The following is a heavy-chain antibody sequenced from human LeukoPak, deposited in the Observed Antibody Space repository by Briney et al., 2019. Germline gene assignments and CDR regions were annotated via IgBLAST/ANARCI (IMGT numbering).Heavy chain of an antibody. D-gene: IGHD2-21*01. J-gene: IGHJ4*02. CDR2: ISSSSSTI. CDR1: GFTFSSYS. Sequence: GGSLRLSCAASGFTFSSYSMNWVRQAPGKGLEWVSYISSSSSTIYYADSVKGRFTVSRDNSKDTLYLQMNSLRAEGTAVYYCARDVVWWGQGTLVTVSS. CDR3: ARDVVW. V-gene: IGHV3-48*01.